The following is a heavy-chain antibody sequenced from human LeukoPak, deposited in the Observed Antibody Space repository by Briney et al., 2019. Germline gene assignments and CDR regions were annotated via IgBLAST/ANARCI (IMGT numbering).Heavy chain of an antibody. CDR1: GGSISSYY. Sequence: SETLSLTCTVSGGSISSYYWSWIRQPPGKGLEWIGYIYYSGSTNYNPSLKSRVTISVDTSKNQFSLKLGSVTAADTAVYYCARGAGWLVRRGIDYWGQGTLVTVSS. D-gene: IGHD6-19*01. J-gene: IGHJ4*02. CDR2: IYYSGST. V-gene: IGHV4-59*01. CDR3: ARGAGWLVRRGIDY.